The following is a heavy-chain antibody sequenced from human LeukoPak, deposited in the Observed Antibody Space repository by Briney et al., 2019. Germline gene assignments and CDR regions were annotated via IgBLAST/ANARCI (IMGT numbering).Heavy chain of an antibody. CDR3: ARGSHYDFWSGTNWFDP. V-gene: IGHV4-39*07. CDR1: GGSISSSDYY. CDR2: INHSGST. Sequence: SETLSLTCTVSGGSISSSDYYWSWIRQPPGKGLEWIGEINHSGSTNYNPSLKSRVTISVDTSKNQFSLKLSSVTAADTAVYYCARGSHYDFWSGTNWFDPWGQGTLVTVSS. D-gene: IGHD3-3*01. J-gene: IGHJ5*02.